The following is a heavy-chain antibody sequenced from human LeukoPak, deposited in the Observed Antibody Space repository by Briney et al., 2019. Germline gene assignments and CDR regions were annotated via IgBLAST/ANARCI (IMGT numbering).Heavy chain of an antibody. J-gene: IGHJ4*02. V-gene: IGHV3-21*01. CDR3: ARGAFGRYFDY. Sequence: NPGGSLRLSCAASGFTFSSYSMNWVRQAPGKGLEWVSSISSSSSYIYYADSVKGRFTVSRDNAKNSLYLQMNSLRAEDTAVYYCARGAFGRYFDYWGQGTLVTVSS. D-gene: IGHD1-26*01. CDR1: GFTFSSYS. CDR2: ISSSSSYI.